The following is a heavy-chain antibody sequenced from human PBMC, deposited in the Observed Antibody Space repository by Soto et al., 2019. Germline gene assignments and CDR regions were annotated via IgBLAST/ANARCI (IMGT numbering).Heavy chain of an antibody. Sequence: GESLKIYCKGSGYTFSTYWMGWVREMPGKGLEWKWIIHPGCSHTRQSPSFQGPSPLSAEKSMTPAYLQWSSLKASDSARHYCARGCYGAKSNDSFYMWGPGTMVTVSS. D-gene: IGHD2-15*01. J-gene: IGHJ3*02. CDR2: IHPGCSHT. V-gene: IGHV5-51*01. CDR3: ARGCYGAKSNDSFYM. CDR1: GYTFSTYW.